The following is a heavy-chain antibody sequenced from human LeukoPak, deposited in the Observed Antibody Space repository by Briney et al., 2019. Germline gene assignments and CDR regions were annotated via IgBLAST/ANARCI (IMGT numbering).Heavy chain of an antibody. CDR3: ARAGPYSNYYYYGMDV. V-gene: IGHV3-53*01. CDR2: IYSGGST. J-gene: IGHJ6*02. CDR1: GFTFSSNY. D-gene: IGHD2-21*01. Sequence: GGSLRLSCAASGFTFSSNYMSWVRQAPGKGLEWVSVIYSGGSTYYADSVKGRFTISRDNSKNTLYLQMNSLRAEDTAVYYCARAGPYSNYYYYGMDVWGQGTTVTVSS.